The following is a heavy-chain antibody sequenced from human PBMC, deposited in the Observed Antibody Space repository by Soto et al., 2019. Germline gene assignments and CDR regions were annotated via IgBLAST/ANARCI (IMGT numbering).Heavy chain of an antibody. Sequence: SVKVSCKASGGTFSSYAISWVRQAPGEGLEWMGGIIPIFGTANYAQKFQGRVTITADESTSTAYMELSSLRSEDTAVYYCAGTDGSGSYYRTYDAFDIWGQGTMVTVSS. CDR3: AGTDGSGSYYRTYDAFDI. V-gene: IGHV1-69*13. D-gene: IGHD3-10*01. J-gene: IGHJ3*02. CDR2: IIPIFGTA. CDR1: GGTFSSYA.